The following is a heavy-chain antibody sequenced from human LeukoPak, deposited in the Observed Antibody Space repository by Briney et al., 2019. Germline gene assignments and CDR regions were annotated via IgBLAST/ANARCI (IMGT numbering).Heavy chain of an antibody. D-gene: IGHD2-2*02. Sequence: PGGSLRLSCAASGFTFSSYWMSWVREAPGKGLEWVANINQDGNEKYYLDSVKGRFTISRDNSKNTLYLQMNSLRAEDTAVYYCAKGYCSSTSCYTLDYWGQGTLVTVSS. CDR3: AKGYCSSTSCYTLDY. CDR1: GFTFSSYW. V-gene: IGHV3-7*01. CDR2: INQDGNEK. J-gene: IGHJ4*02.